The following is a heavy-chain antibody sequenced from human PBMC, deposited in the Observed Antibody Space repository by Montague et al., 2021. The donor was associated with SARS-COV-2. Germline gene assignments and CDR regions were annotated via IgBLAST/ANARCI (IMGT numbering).Heavy chain of an antibody. CDR3: ARGTGQQLVFSYVYYGMDI. V-gene: IGHV4-34*01. D-gene: IGHD5-24*01. CDR2: ITHTGNG. J-gene: IGHJ6*02. Sequence: SETLSLTCAVYGGSSTNYFWTWIRQTPAKGLEWIGEITHTGNGDFNPSLKSRVILSVDKSKSQFSLKLTSVTAADTGVYYCARGTGQQLVFSYVYYGMDIWGQGTTVSVSS. CDR1: GGSSTNYF.